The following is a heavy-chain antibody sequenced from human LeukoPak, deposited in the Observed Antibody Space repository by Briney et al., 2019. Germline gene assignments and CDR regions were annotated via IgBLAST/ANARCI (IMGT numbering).Heavy chain of an antibody. V-gene: IGHV4-59*08. CDR1: GASISGYY. CDR3: ARRVIMSAAGVPDTWLDP. J-gene: IGHJ5*02. D-gene: IGHD2-8*01. Sequence: SETLSLTCRVSGASISGYYWSWIRQPPGKGLEWIGHMYYSGGTTYNPSLKSRVTISIDTSKNQFSLNLSSVTAADTAVYYCARRVIMSAAGVPDTWLDPWGQGILVTVSS. CDR2: MYYSGGT.